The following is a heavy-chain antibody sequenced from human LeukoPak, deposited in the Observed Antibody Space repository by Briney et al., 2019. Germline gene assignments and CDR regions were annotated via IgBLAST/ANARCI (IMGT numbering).Heavy chain of an antibody. D-gene: IGHD3-22*01. V-gene: IGHV4-30-4*01. CDR1: GGSISSGDYY. CDR3: ASDSSGYWYFDL. CDR2: IYYNGST. J-gene: IGHJ2*01. Sequence: SETLSLTCTVSGGSISSGDYYWSWIRQPPGKGLEWIGYIYYNGSTYYNPSLKSRVTISVDTSKNQFSLKLSSVTAADTAVYYCASDSSGYWYFDLWGRGTLVTVSS.